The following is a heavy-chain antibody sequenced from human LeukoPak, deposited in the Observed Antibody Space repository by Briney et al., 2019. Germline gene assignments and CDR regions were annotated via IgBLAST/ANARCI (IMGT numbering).Heavy chain of an antibody. V-gene: IGHV3-72*01. CDR1: GFTFNDHY. CDR2: SRDKGNSYST. Sequence: PGGSLRLSCAASGFTFNDHYIDWVRQAPGKGLEWVGRSRDKGNSYSTAYAASVRGRFTISRDYSKNSLYLQMNSLKIEDTAVYYCTRSGIAPRDFDYWGQGTLVTVSS. J-gene: IGHJ4*02. CDR3: TRSGIAPRDFDY. D-gene: IGHD6-6*01.